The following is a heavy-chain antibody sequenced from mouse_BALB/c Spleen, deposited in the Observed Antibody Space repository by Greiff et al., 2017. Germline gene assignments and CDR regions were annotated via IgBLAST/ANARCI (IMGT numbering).Heavy chain of an antibody. CDR2: INPNNGGT. V-gene: IGHV1-18*01. J-gene: IGHJ3*01. CDR1: GYTFTDYN. Sequence: EVQLQQSGPELVKPGASVKIPCKASGYTFTDYNMDWVQQSHGKSLEWIGDINPNNGGTIYNQKFKGKATLTVDKSSSTAYMELRSLTSEDTAVYYCARQGVGTYYRYPFAYWGQGTLVTVSA. D-gene: IGHD2-14*01. CDR3: ARQGVGTYYRYPFAY.